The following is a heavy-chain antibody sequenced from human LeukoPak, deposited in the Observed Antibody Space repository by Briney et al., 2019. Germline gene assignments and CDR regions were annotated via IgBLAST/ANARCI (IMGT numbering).Heavy chain of an antibody. CDR1: GGTFSSYA. D-gene: IGHD3-3*01. J-gene: IGHJ4*02. V-gene: IGHV1-69*13. Sequence: ASVKVSCKASGGTFSSYAISWVRQAPGQGLEWMGGIIPIFGTANYAQKFQGRVTITADESPSTAYMELSSLRSEDTAVYYCARASDRAQNYDFWSGYFSRFDYWGQGTLVTVSS. CDR2: IIPIFGTA. CDR3: ARASDRAQNYDFWSGYFSRFDY.